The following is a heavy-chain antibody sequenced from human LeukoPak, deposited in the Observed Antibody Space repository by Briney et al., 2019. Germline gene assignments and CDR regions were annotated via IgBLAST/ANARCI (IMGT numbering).Heavy chain of an antibody. CDR1: GFTFDDYG. CDR2: VNWNGGST. D-gene: IGHD2-2*01. Sequence: PGGSLRLSCAASGFTFDDYGMSWVRQSPGKGLEWVSGVNWNGGSTGYADSVKGRFTISRDNAKNSLYLQMNSLRAEDTALYDCARGGPLIVVVPAAHINDAFDIWGQGTMVTVSS. V-gene: IGHV3-20*01. J-gene: IGHJ3*02. CDR3: ARGGPLIVVVPAAHINDAFDI.